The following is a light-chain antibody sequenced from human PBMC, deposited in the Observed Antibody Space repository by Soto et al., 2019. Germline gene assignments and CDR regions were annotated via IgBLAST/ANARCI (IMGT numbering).Light chain of an antibody. Sequence: QSALTQPASVSGSPGQSITISCAGTSGDVGGYNYVTWFQQYPGKVPKLIIYDVSDRPSGVSDRFSGSKSGNTASLTISGLLAEDEADYYCGSYTTINTMIFGGGTKLTVL. CDR3: GSYTTINTMI. CDR1: SGDVGGYNY. CDR2: DVS. V-gene: IGLV2-14*01. J-gene: IGLJ2*01.